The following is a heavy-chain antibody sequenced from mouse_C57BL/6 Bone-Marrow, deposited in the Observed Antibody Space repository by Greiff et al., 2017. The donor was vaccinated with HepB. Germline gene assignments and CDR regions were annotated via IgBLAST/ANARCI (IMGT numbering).Heavy chain of an antibody. D-gene: IGHD1-1*01. CDR3: ASPITTVVAPNWYFDV. CDR1: GYAFSSYW. V-gene: IGHV1-80*01. CDR2: IYPGDGDT. J-gene: IGHJ1*03. Sequence: VQLQQSGAELVKPGASVKISCKASGYAFSSYWMNWVKQRPGKGLEWIGQIYPGDGDTNYNGKFKGKATLTADKSSSTAYMQLSSLTSEDSAVYFCASPITTVVAPNWYFDVWGTGTTVTVSS.